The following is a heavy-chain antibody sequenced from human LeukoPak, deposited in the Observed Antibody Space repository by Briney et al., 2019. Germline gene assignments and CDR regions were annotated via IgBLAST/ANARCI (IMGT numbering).Heavy chain of an antibody. CDR1: GYTFTNYW. CDR3: VRAREYRTSWYFDY. Sequence: GESLKISCEASGYTFTNYWIGWVRQMPGKGLEWMGIIFPGDSETRYSPSFQGQVAISADKSINTAYLELSSLRASDTAKYFCVRAREYRTSWYFDYWGQGALVTVSS. D-gene: IGHD6-6*01. CDR2: IFPGDSET. J-gene: IGHJ4*02. V-gene: IGHV5-51*01.